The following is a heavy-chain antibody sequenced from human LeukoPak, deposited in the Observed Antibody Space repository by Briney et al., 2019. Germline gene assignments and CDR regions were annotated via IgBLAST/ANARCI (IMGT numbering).Heavy chain of an antibody. CDR2: ISNNGGST. CDR1: GNYW. Sequence: GGSLRLSCAASGNYWMHWVRQAPGKGLEYVSAISNNGGSTYYADSVKGRFTISRGNSKNTLYLQMSSLRAEDTAVYYCVKDLDNHYYQTLFDYWGQGTLVTVSS. V-gene: IGHV3-64D*06. J-gene: IGHJ4*02. CDR3: VKDLDNHYYQTLFDY. D-gene: IGHD1-14*01.